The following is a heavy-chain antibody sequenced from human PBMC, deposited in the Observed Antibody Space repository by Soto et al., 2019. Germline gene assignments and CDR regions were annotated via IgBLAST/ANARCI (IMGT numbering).Heavy chain of an antibody. CDR3: ARDLDSSSWYDY. D-gene: IGHD6-13*01. J-gene: IGHJ4*02. Sequence: ASVKVSCKASGYTFTGYYMHWVRQAPGQGLEWMGWINPNSGGTNYAQKFQGRVTMTRDTSISTAYMELSRLRSDDTAVYYCARDLDSSSWYDYWGEGTLVTVSS. CDR2: INPNSGGT. V-gene: IGHV1-2*02. CDR1: GYTFTGYY.